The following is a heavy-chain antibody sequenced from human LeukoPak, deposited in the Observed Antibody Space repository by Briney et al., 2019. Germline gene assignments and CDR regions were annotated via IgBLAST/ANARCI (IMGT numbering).Heavy chain of an antibody. Sequence: PSETLSLTCTVSGGSISSSSYYWGWIRQPPGKGLEWIGSIYYSGSTYYNPSLKSRVTISVDTSKNQFPLKLSSVTAADTAVYYCARASYGPNLFDYWGQGTLVTVSS. V-gene: IGHV4-39*06. D-gene: IGHD5-18*01. J-gene: IGHJ4*02. CDR3: ARASYGPNLFDY. CDR2: IYYSGST. CDR1: GGSISSSSYY.